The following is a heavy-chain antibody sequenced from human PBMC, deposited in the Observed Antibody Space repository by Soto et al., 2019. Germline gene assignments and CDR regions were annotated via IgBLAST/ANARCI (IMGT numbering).Heavy chain of an antibody. D-gene: IGHD6-19*01. CDR2: INHSGST. CDR1: GGSFSGYY. Sequence: QVQLQQWGAGLLKPSETLSLTCAVYGGSFSGYYWSWIRQPPGKGLEWIGEINHSGSTNYNPSLKSRVTISVDTSKNQCSLTLSSVTAADTAVYYCARERSSGVAGTRFDYWGQGTLVTVSS. J-gene: IGHJ4*02. CDR3: ARERSSGVAGTRFDY. V-gene: IGHV4-34*01.